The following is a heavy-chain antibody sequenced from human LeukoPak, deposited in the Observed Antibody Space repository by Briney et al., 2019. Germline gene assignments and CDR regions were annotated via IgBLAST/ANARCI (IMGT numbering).Heavy chain of an antibody. CDR1: GYSISSGYY. CDR3: ASSPSRDNWFDP. D-gene: IGHD2-2*01. Sequence: SETLSLTCAVSGYSISSGYYWGWIRQPPGKGLEWIGSIYHSGSTYYNPSLKSRVTISVDTSKNQFSLKLSSVTAADTAVYYCASSPSRDNWFDPWGQGTLVTVS. V-gene: IGHV4-38-2*01. CDR2: IYHSGST. J-gene: IGHJ5*02.